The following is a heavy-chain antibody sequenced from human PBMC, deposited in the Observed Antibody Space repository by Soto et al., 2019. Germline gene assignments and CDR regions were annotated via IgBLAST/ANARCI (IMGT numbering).Heavy chain of an antibody. CDR2: ISGSGGST. J-gene: IGHJ4*02. V-gene: IGHV3-23*01. CDR1: GFTFSSYA. D-gene: IGHD2-8*01. Sequence: PGGSLRLSCAASGFTFSSYAMSWVRQAPGKGLEWVSAISGSGGSTYYADSVKGRFTISRDNSKNTLYLQMNSLRAEDTAVYYYANQVYAIGAEYFDYWGQGTLVTVSS. CDR3: ANQVYAIGAEYFDY.